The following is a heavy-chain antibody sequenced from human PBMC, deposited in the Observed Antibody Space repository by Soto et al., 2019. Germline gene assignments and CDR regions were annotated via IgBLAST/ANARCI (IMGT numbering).Heavy chain of an antibody. CDR3: ARDLTTGSTYSGYEAIDS. Sequence: QVQLVQSGAEVKKPGSSVKVSCKASGGTFSTSTFTWVRQAPGQGLEWMGRTIPILNVADYAQDFQGRVTIAADTSTSTAYVALTSLTSKDTAVYDCARDLTTGSTYSGYEAIDSGGQGTLGTVS. V-gene: IGHV1-69*08. CDR1: GGTFSTST. CDR2: TIPILNVA. D-gene: IGHD5-12*01. J-gene: IGHJ4*02.